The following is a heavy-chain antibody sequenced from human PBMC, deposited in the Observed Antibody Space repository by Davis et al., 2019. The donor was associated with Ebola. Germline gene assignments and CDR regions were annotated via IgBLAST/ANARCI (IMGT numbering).Heavy chain of an antibody. CDR2: IRSKANSYAT. CDR1: GFTFSGSA. V-gene: IGHV3-73*01. Sequence: GESLKISCAASGFTFSGSAMHWVRQASGKGLEWVGRIRSKANSYATAYAASVKGRFTISRDDSKNTAYLQMNSLKTEDTAVYYCTGRFGVDYWGQGTLVTVSS. J-gene: IGHJ4*02. CDR3: TGRFGVDY. D-gene: IGHD3-16*01.